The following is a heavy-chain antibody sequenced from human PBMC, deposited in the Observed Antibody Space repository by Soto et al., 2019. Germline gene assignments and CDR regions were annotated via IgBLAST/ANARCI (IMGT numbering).Heavy chain of an antibody. CDR2: IGGSSGYI. D-gene: IGHD5-12*01. CDR3: ARGKGWLQFGS. J-gene: IGHJ5*01. Sequence: VNLVESGGGLVKPGESLRLSCAASGFTFSNSTMNWLRQAPGKGLEWVSSIGGSSGYIFYTDSVRGRFTISEDHAKSVLYLQMNSLRAEDTAIYFWARGKGWLQFGSWAPGTRVTVSS. V-gene: IGHV3-21*01. CDR1: GFTFSNST.